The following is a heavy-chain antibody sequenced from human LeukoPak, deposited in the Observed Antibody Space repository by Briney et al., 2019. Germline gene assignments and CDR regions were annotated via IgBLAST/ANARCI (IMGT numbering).Heavy chain of an antibody. CDR1: GGSISSYY. CDR3: ARERIAVAGTGRNYYFDY. CDR2: IYYSGST. Sequence: SETLSLTCTVSGGSISSYYWSWIRQPPGKGLEWIGYIYYSGSTNYNPSLKSRVTISVDTSKNQFSLKLSSVTAADTAVYYCARERIAVAGTGRNYYFDYWGQGTLVTVSS. D-gene: IGHD6-19*01. J-gene: IGHJ4*02. V-gene: IGHV4-59*01.